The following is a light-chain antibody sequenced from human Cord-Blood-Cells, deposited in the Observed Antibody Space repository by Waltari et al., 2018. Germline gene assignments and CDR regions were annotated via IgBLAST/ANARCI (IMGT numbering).Light chain of an antibody. V-gene: IGKV1-39*01. CDR2: AAS. CDR1: QSISSY. Sequence: DIQMKQYPSSLPASVGDRVTITCRASQSISSYLNWYQQKPGKAPKLLIYAASSLQSGVPSRFSGSGSRTDFTLTISSLQPEDFATYYCQQSYSTLTFGGGTKVEIK. CDR3: QQSYSTLT. J-gene: IGKJ4*01.